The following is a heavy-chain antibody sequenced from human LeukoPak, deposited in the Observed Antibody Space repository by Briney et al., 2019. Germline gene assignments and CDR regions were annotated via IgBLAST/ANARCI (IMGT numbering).Heavy chain of an antibody. Sequence: GASVKVSCKASGYTFTSYGISWVRQAPGQGLEWMGWISAYNGNTNYAQKLQGRVTMTTDTSTSTAYMELRSLRSDDTAVYYCARVDYGDYENWYFDLWGRGTLVTVSS. CDR1: GYTFTSYG. V-gene: IGHV1-18*01. J-gene: IGHJ2*01. CDR2: ISAYNGNT. D-gene: IGHD4-17*01. CDR3: ARVDYGDYENWYFDL.